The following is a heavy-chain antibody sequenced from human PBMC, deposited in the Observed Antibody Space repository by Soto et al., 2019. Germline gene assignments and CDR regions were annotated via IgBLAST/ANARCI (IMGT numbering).Heavy chain of an antibody. Sequence: QITLKESGPTLVKPTQTLTLTCTFSGFSLSTSGVGVSWIRQPPGKALEWLALIYWDDDKRYSPSLKSRLTITKDPSKNQVVLTMTNMDPVDTATYYCAHSPRITVTTLYYFDYWGQGTLVTVSS. CDR1: GFSLSTSGVG. D-gene: IGHD4-17*01. CDR2: IYWDDDK. V-gene: IGHV2-5*02. CDR3: AHSPRITVTTLYYFDY. J-gene: IGHJ4*02.